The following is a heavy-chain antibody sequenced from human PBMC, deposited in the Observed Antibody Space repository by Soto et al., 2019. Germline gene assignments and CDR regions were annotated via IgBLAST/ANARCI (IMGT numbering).Heavy chain of an antibody. Sequence: GGSLRLSCAASGFTFSSYNMHWVRQAPGKGLEWVAFISNDGNNKYFSDFVKGRFTLSRDNSMNTLYLQMNSLTVEDTAVYYCAKDKGITAVKYYFDYWGQGILVTVSS. CDR3: AKDKGITAVKYYFDY. CDR1: GFTFSSYN. V-gene: IGHV3-30*04. D-gene: IGHD6-13*01. CDR2: ISNDGNNK. J-gene: IGHJ4*02.